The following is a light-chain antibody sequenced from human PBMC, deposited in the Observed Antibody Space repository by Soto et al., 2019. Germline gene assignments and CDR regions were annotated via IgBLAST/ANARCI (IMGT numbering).Light chain of an antibody. J-gene: IGKJ1*01. Sequence: EIVLTQSPRTLSSSPGERATLSCRASQSVTSNYLAWYQQKPGQAPRLLIYGASSRAAGIPARFSASGSGTDFTLTISDVQPEDFALYYCHQRQSWPRTFGQGAEVDIK. CDR2: GAS. CDR1: QSVTSNY. CDR3: HQRQSWPRT. V-gene: IGKV3-20*01.